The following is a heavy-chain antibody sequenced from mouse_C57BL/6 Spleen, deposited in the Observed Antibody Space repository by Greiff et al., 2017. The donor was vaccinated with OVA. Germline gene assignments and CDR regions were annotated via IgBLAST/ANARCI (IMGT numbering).Heavy chain of an antibody. CDR1: GYTFTSYW. V-gene: IGHV1-55*01. D-gene: IGHD1-1*01. CDR3: ARDYGSRSPYYFDY. Sequence: QVQLQQPGAELVKPGASVKMSCKASGYTFTSYWITWVKQRPGQGLEWIGDTYPGSGSTNYNEKFKSKATLTVDTSSSTAYMQLSSLTSEDSAVYYCARDYGSRSPYYFDYWGQGTTLTVSS. CDR2: TYPGSGST. J-gene: IGHJ2*01.